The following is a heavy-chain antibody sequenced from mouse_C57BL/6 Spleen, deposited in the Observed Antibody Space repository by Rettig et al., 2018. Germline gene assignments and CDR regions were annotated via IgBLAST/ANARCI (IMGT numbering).Heavy chain of an antibody. CDR2: IYPGDGDT. J-gene: IGHJ3*01. Sequence: PGKGLDWIGQIYPGDGDTNYNGKFKGKATLTADKSSSTAYMQLSSLTSEDSAVYFCARGAYWGQGTLVTVSA. CDR3: ARGAY. V-gene: IGHV1-80*01.